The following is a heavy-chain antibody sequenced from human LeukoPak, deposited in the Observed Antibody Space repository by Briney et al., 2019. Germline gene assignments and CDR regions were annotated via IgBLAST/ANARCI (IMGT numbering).Heavy chain of an antibody. J-gene: IGHJ6*02. Sequence: GRSLRLSCAASGFTFSSYAMHWVRQAPGKGLEWVAVISYDGSNKYYADSVKGRFTISRDKSKNTLYLQMNSLRAEDTAVYYCARSLYSSSWHVLSPTPYYYYGMDVWGQGTTVTVSS. CDR3: ARSLYSSSWHVLSPTPYYYYGMDV. D-gene: IGHD6-13*01. V-gene: IGHV3-30-3*01. CDR1: GFTFSSYA. CDR2: ISYDGSNK.